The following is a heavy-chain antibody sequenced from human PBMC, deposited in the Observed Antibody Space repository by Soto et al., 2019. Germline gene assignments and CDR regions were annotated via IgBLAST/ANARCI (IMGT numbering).Heavy chain of an antibody. Sequence: PSETLSLTCAVSGSSISSNYWWSWVRQPPGKGLEWIGEIYHSGSTNYNPSLKSRFTISVDKSKNQFSLKLSSVTAADTAVYYCARNWYLRQNGNNWFDPWAREPWSQSP. J-gene: IGHJ5*02. CDR2: IYHSGST. D-gene: IGHD2-15*01. CDR1: GSSISSNYW. V-gene: IGHV4-4*02. CDR3: ARNWYLRQNGNNWFDP.